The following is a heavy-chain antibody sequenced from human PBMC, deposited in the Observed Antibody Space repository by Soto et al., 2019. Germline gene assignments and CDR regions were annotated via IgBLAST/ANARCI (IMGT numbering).Heavy chain of an antibody. Sequence: QVQLQESGPGLVKPSETLSLTCTVSGASISSYYWSWIRQPPGKGLEWIGYVYYSGSTNYNPSLSSVVSTSLDTCNKQSSLKLSSVTGADTAIFFSARDTTPSLWGQGTLVTVSS. CDR3: ARDTTPSL. V-gene: IGHV4-59*01. D-gene: IGHD1-1*01. CDR1: GASISSYY. CDR2: VYYSGST. J-gene: IGHJ4*02.